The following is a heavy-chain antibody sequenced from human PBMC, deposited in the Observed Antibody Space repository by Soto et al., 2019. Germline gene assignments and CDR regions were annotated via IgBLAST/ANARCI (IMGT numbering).Heavy chain of an antibody. D-gene: IGHD6-6*01. CDR2: FDPEDGET. CDR3: ATVIGSARRGALIDY. Sequence: ASVKVSCKVSGYTLTELSMHWVRQAPGKGLEWMGGFDPEDGETIYAQKFQGRVTMTEDTSTDTAYMELSSLRSEDTAVYYCATVIGSARRGALIDYWGQGTLVTVSS. J-gene: IGHJ4*02. V-gene: IGHV1-24*01. CDR1: GYTLTELS.